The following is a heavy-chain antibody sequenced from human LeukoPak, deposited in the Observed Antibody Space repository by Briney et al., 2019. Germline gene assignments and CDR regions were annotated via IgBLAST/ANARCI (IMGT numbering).Heavy chain of an antibody. J-gene: IGHJ4*02. V-gene: IGHV1-2*06. CDR2: INPNSGGT. CDR1: GYTFTSYG. D-gene: IGHD3-22*01. Sequence: ASVKVSCKASGYTFTSYGISWVRQAPGQGLEWMGRINPNSGGTKYAQKFQGRVTMTRDTSISTAYMELSRLRSDDTAVYYCARSAPEDYYDSSGFYPDPIDYWGQGTLVTVSS. CDR3: ARSAPEDYYDSSGFYPDPIDY.